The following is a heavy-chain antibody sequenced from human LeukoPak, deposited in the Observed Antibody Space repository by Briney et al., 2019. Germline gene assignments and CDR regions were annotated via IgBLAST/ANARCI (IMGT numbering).Heavy chain of an antibody. CDR3: ARLRSGNDYVWGSYRSWPLLDY. J-gene: IGHJ4*02. D-gene: IGHD3-16*02. Sequence: SETLSLTCTVSGGSISSRSYYWGWVRQPPGKGLEWIGSIYFSGSTYYNPSLKSRVTISVDTSKTQFSLKLSSVTAADTAVYYCARLRSGNDYVWGSYRSWPLLDYWGQGTLVTVSS. CDR2: IYFSGST. V-gene: IGHV4-39*01. CDR1: GGSISSRSYY.